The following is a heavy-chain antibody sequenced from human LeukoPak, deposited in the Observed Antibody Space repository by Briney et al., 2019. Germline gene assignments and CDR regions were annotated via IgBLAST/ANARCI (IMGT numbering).Heavy chain of an antibody. CDR2: IYHSGST. CDR1: VGSISSSNW. D-gene: IGHD6-19*01. J-gene: IGHJ4*02. CDR3: ARARSPGYRSIDY. Sequence: SGTLSLTCVVSVGSISSSNWWSGVPQPPGKGPGGSREIYHSGSTNYNPSLKSRVTISVDKAKNKFSLKLSSVTAADTALYYCARARSPGYRSIDYWGQGTTVTVSS. V-gene: IGHV4-4*02.